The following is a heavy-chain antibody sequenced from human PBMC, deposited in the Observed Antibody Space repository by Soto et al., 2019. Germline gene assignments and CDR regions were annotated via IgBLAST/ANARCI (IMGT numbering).Heavy chain of an antibody. D-gene: IGHD6-19*01. Sequence: QLGGSLRLSCAASGFTFSSYGMHWVRQAPGKGLEWVAVISYDGSNKYYADSVKGRFTISRDNSKNTLYLQMNSLRAEDTAVYYCAKDRSQRVAVAGIGFDYWGQGTLVTVSS. CDR3: AKDRSQRVAVAGIGFDY. CDR1: GFTFSSYG. CDR2: ISYDGSNK. J-gene: IGHJ4*02. V-gene: IGHV3-30*18.